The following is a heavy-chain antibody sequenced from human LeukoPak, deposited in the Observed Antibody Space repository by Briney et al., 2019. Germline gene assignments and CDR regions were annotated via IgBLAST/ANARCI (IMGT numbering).Heavy chain of an antibody. D-gene: IGHD3-3*01. CDR2: ISGSGGST. CDR3: AVDDFWSGYYGTKPTDFDY. CDR1: GFTFSSYA. Sequence: PGGSLRLSCAASGFTFSSYAMSWVRQAPGKGLEWVSAISGSGGSTYYADSVKGRFTVSRDNSKNTLYLQMNSLRAEDTAVYYCAVDDFWSGYYGTKPTDFDYWGQGTLVTVSS. J-gene: IGHJ4*02. V-gene: IGHV3-23*01.